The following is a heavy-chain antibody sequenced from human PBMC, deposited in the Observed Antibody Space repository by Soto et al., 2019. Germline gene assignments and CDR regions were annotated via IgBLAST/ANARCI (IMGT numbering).Heavy chain of an antibody. CDR1: GGSISGYY. CDR2: IYYSGST. V-gene: IGHV4-59*01. D-gene: IGHD6-19*01. Sequence: PSETLSLTCTVSGGSISGYYWSWIRQPPGKRLEWIGYIYYSGSTNYNPSLKSRVTISVDTSKNQFSLRLRSVTAADTAVYFCARRHNSGWYYFDFWGRGTLVTVSS. CDR3: ARRHNSGWYYFDF. J-gene: IGHJ4*02.